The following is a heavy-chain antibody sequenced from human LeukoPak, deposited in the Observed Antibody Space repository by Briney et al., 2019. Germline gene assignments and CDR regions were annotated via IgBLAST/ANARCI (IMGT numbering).Heavy chain of an antibody. D-gene: IGHD3-10*01. J-gene: IGHJ6*02. CDR3: ARGRHGSGSYYSFYYYGMDV. V-gene: IGHV4-34*01. CDR1: GGSFSGYY. Sequence: PSETLSLTCAVYGGSFSGYYWGWIRQPPGKGLEWIGEINHSGSTNYNPSLKSRVTISVDTSKNQFSLKLSSVTAADTAVYYCARGRHGSGSYYSFYYYGMDVWGQGTTVTVSS. CDR2: INHSGST.